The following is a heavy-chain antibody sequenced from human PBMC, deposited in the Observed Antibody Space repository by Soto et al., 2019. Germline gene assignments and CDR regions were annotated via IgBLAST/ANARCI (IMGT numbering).Heavy chain of an antibody. Sequence: PXGSLRLSCSASGFTFSSYSMNWVRQAPGKGLEWVSSISSSSSYIYYADSVKGRFTISRDNAKNSLYLQMNSLRAEDTAVYYCARDLEYYYDSSGSPPGYWGQGTLVTVSS. CDR3: ARDLEYYYDSSGSPPGY. D-gene: IGHD3-22*01. CDR1: GFTFSSYS. J-gene: IGHJ4*02. V-gene: IGHV3-21*01. CDR2: ISSSSSYI.